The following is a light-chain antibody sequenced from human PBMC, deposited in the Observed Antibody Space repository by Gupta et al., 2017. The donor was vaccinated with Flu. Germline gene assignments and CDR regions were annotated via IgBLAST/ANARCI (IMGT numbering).Light chain of an antibody. J-gene: IGKJ4*01. CDR2: GVS. V-gene: IGKV3-15*01. Sequence: ETVMTQSPATLSVSPGESANLSCRASPSARNNYLGWYQQKPGPAPRLLIYGVSTRATGVPARFSGSGSGKEFTLTISSLQSEDFAVYFCQQYSSWPLTFGGGTKVEIK. CDR1: PSARNN. CDR3: QQYSSWPLT.